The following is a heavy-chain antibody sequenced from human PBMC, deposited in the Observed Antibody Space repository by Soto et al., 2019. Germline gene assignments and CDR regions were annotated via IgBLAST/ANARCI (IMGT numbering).Heavy chain of an antibody. CDR1: GGSISSSSYY. V-gene: IGHV4-39*01. Sequence: SETLSLTCTVSGGSISSSSYYWGWIRQPPGKGLEWIGSIYYSGSTYYNPSLKSRVTISVDTSKNQFSLKLSSVTAADTAVYYCARHLSAVTNDYWGQGTLVTVSS. CDR2: IYYSGST. J-gene: IGHJ4*02. CDR3: ARHLSAVTNDY. D-gene: IGHD4-17*01.